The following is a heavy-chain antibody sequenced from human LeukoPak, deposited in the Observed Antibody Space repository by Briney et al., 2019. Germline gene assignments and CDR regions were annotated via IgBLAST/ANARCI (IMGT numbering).Heavy chain of an antibody. V-gene: IGHV3-23*01. J-gene: IGHJ4*02. D-gene: IGHD3-22*01. Sequence: PGGSLRLSCAASGFTFSKYAMSWVRQAPGKGLEWVSVIGESAGSTYYADSVKGRFTISRDNSKNTMYLQMNSLRAEDTAVYYCAKGFTYYYDSSGYFGGQGTLVTVSS. CDR3: AKGFTYYYDSSGYF. CDR2: IGESAGST. CDR1: GFTFSKYA.